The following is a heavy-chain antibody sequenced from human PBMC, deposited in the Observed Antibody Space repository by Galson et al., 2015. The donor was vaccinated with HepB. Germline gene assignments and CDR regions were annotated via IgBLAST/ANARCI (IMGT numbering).Heavy chain of an antibody. J-gene: IGHJ6*02. CDR3: AKDGYYYARDSFYGMDV. V-gene: IGHV3-30*18. CDR2: ISYDGSTK. CDR1: GFSFKSYG. Sequence: SLRLSCAGSGFSFKSYGMHWVRQAPGKGLEWVAVISYDGSTKYYADSVKGRFTISRDNSENTVSLQMNNLRAEDAAVFYCAKDGYYYARDSFYGMDVWGQGTTVILSS. D-gene: IGHD2-2*03.